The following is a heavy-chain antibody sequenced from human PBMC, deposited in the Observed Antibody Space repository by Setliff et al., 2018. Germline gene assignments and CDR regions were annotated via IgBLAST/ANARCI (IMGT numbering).Heavy chain of an antibody. CDR3: ARGYYNGRGYYYLPCSFDS. Sequence: SETLSLTCTVSDGSLYSGNYYWTWIRQPVGKALEWIGHIHGTEGTHYNPSLESRVTISRDKSPNQFSLMLRSVTAADTALYYCARGYYNGRGYYYLPCSFDSWGRGIVVTVSS. CDR1: DGSLYSGNYY. V-gene: IGHV4-61*09. J-gene: IGHJ4*02. CDR2: IHGTEGT. D-gene: IGHD3-10*01.